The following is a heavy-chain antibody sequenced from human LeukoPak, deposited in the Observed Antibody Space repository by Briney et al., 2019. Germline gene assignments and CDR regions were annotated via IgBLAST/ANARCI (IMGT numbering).Heavy chain of an antibody. CDR1: GYTFTSYD. CDR3: ARREGYSSGWYPQAYFDY. CDR2: MNPNSGNT. J-gene: IGHJ4*02. Sequence: ASVKVSCKASGYTFTSYDINWVRQATGQGLEWMGWMNPNSGNTGYAQKFQGRVTITRNTSISTAYMEPSSLRSEDTAVYYCARREGYSSGWYPQAYFDYWGQGTLVTVSS. D-gene: IGHD6-19*01. V-gene: IGHV1-8*03.